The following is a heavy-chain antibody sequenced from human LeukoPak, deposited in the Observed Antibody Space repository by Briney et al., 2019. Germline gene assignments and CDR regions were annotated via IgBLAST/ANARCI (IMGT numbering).Heavy chain of an antibody. J-gene: IGHJ2*01. CDR2: IYYSGST. Sequence: SETLSLTCTVSGGSISSYYWSWIRQPPGKGLEWIGYIYYSGSTNCNPSLKSRVTISVDTSKNQFSLKLSSVTAADTAVYYCARASLAYCGGDCYYYWYFDLWGRGTLVTVSS. V-gene: IGHV4-59*08. D-gene: IGHD2-21*02. CDR3: ARASLAYCGGDCYYYWYFDL. CDR1: GGSISSYY.